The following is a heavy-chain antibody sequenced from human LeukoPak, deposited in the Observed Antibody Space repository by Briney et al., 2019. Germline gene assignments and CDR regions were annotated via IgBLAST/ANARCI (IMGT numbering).Heavy chain of an antibody. CDR1: GFTFSSYW. J-gene: IGHJ4*02. CDR2: IKQDGSVK. D-gene: IGHD6-25*01. Sequence: GGSLRLSCADSGFTFSSYWMSWVRQAPGKGLEWVANIKQDGSVKYYVDSVKGRFTISRDNAKNSLYLQMNSLRAEDTAVYYCAREAAPVSDNWGQGTLVTVSS. V-gene: IGHV3-7*01. CDR3: AREAAPVSDN.